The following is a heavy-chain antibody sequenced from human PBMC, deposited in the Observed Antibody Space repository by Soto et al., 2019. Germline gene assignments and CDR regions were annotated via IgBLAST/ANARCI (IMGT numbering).Heavy chain of an antibody. CDR1: GYTFTTYG. Sequence: ASVKVSCKASGYTFTTYGISWVRQAPGQGLEWMGWISPYNGTTKYAEKFQGEMTMTTDTATSTAYMDLNSLRSDDTAVYYCARDGERDTGLNFYYYLHGMDAWGQGTRVTVSS. J-gene: IGHJ6*02. V-gene: IGHV1-18*04. CDR3: ARDGERDTGLNFYYYLHGMDA. D-gene: IGHD1-1*01. CDR2: ISPYNGTT.